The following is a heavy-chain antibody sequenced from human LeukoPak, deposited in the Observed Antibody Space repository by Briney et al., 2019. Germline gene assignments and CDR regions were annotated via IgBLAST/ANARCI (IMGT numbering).Heavy chain of an antibody. V-gene: IGHV4-31*03. Sequence: SQTLSLTCTVSGGSISSGGYYWSWIRQHPGKGLEWIGYIYYSGSTYYNPSLKSRVTISVDTSKDQFSLKLSSVTAADTAVYYCARTLGGSGPTTLDYWGQGTLVTVSS. CDR2: IYYSGST. CDR3: ARTLGGSGPTTLDY. D-gene: IGHD3-10*01. J-gene: IGHJ4*02. CDR1: GGSISSGGYY.